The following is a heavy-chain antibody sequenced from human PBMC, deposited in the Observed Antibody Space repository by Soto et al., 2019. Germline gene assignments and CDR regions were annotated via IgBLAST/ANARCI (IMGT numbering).Heavy chain of an antibody. Sequence: PSETLSLTCTVSGGSISSGGYYWSWIRQHQGKGLEWIGYICYSGSTYYNPSLKSRVTISVDTSKNQFSLKLSSVTAADTAVYYCARESIAARPFDYYYGMDVWGQGTTVTVSS. D-gene: IGHD6-6*01. CDR2: ICYSGST. CDR1: GGSISSGGYY. CDR3: ARESIAARPFDYYYGMDV. V-gene: IGHV4-31*03. J-gene: IGHJ6*02.